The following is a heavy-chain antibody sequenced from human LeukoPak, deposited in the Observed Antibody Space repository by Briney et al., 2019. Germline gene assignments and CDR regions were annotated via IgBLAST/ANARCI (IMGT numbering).Heavy chain of an antibody. D-gene: IGHD3-22*01. CDR2: INHSGST. CDR1: GGSFSGYY. J-gene: IGHJ1*01. Sequence: SETLSLTCAVYGGSFSGYYWSWIRQPPGKGLEWIGEINHSGSTNYNPSPTSRVTISVDTSKNQFSLKLSSVTAADTAVYYCARGQNYYDSSGYLQHWGQGTLVTVSS. CDR3: ARGQNYYDSSGYLQH. V-gene: IGHV4-34*01.